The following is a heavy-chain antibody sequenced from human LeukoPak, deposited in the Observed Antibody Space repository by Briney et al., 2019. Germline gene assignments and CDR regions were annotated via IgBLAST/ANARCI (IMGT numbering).Heavy chain of an antibody. D-gene: IGHD3-16*01. CDR2: ISYSGST. V-gene: IGHV4-59*01. Sequence: SETLSLTCTVSGGSIRSYYWGWIRQPPGKGLEWMVYISYSGSTNYNPSLKSRVTISLDTSKNQFSLRLRSVTAADTAIFYCARVAGDHIWGSAHAFDMWGQGTMVTVSS. J-gene: IGHJ3*02. CDR1: GGSIRSYY. CDR3: ARVAGDHIWGSAHAFDM.